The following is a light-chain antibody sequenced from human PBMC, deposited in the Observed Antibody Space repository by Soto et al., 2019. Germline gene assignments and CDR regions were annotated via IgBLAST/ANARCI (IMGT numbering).Light chain of an antibody. CDR1: TSNIGSNY. CDR2: RNN. J-gene: IGLJ1*01. CDR3: AAWDDSLSGLYV. Sequence: QSVLTQPPSASGTPGQGVTISCSGSTSNIGSNYVYWYQQFPGTAPKLLIYRNNQRPSGVPDRFSGSKSGTSASLAISGLRSEDEADYYCAAWDDSLSGLYVFGTGTKVTVL. V-gene: IGLV1-47*01.